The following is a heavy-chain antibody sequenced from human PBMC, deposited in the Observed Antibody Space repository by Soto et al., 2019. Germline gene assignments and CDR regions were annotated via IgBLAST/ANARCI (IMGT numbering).Heavy chain of an antibody. D-gene: IGHD4-17*01. CDR2: IKGKTDGGTT. V-gene: IGHV3-15*07. CDR1: GFIFSNAW. J-gene: IGHJ4*02. CDR3: ATSGTMVYGDSTRPHFDY. Sequence: GGSLRLSCAVSGFIFSNAWINWVRQTPGKGLEWAGRIKGKTDGGTTDYADLVKGRFTISGDDSKNTVFLQMNSLETEDTAVYYCATSGTMVYGDSTRPHFDYWGQGTLVTVSS.